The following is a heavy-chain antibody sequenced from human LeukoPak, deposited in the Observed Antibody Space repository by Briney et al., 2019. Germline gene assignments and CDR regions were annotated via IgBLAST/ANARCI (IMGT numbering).Heavy chain of an antibody. V-gene: IGHV4-34*01. CDR2: INHSGST. CDR1: GGSFSGYY. Sequence: SETLSLTSAVYGGSFSGYYWSWIRQPPGKGLEWIGEINHSGSTNYNPSLKSRVTISVDTSKNQFSLKMSSVTAADRAVYYCARHSRTYYDILTGPYGGYFDYWGQRILVTASS. J-gene: IGHJ4*02. CDR3: ARHSRTYYDILTGPYGGYFDY. D-gene: IGHD3-9*01.